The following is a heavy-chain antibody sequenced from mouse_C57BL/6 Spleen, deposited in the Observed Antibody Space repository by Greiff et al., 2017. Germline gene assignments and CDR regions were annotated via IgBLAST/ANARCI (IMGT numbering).Heavy chain of an antibody. CDR2: FYPGGGSI. J-gene: IGHJ2*01. V-gene: IGHV1-62-2*01. CDR3: DRHGYYGSSPYYFDY. D-gene: IGHD1-1*01. CDR1: GYTFTEYT. Sequence: VQLQEPGAELVKPGASVKLSCKASGYTFTEYTIHWVKQRPGQGLEWIGWFYPGGGSIKYNEKFKDKATLTADKSSSTVYMELSRLTSEDSAVYFGDRHGYYGSSPYYFDYWGQGTTLTVSS.